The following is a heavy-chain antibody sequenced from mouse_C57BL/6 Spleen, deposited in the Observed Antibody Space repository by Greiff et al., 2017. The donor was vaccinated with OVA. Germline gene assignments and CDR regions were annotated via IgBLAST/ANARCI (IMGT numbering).Heavy chain of an antibody. CDR1: GYSITSGYY. D-gene: IGHD1-1*01. J-gene: IGHJ1*03. V-gene: IGHV3-6*01. CDR2: ISYDGSN. CDR3: ASNYYGSSYVLWYFDV. Sequence: EVKVEESGPGLVKPSQSLSLTCSVTGYSITSGYYWNWIRQFPGNKLEWMGYISYDGSNNYNPSLKNRISITRDTSKNQFFLKLNSVTTEDTATYYCASNYYGSSYVLWYFDVWGTGTTVTVSS.